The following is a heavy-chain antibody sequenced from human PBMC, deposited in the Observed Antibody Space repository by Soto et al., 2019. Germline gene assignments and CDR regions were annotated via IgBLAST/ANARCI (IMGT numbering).Heavy chain of an antibody. D-gene: IGHD4-17*01. V-gene: IGHV3-11*06. CDR2: ISGGGTFA. CDR3: ARGHTTVRRAYFDY. Sequence: PGGSLRLSCEACGFTFSDYYMSWFRQAPGKGLEWVSYISGGGTFAKYADSLRGRFTIFRDNANSSLNLQISSLRADDSAVYYCARGHTTVRRAYFDYWGQGTVVTVSS. CDR1: GFTFSDYY. J-gene: IGHJ4*02.